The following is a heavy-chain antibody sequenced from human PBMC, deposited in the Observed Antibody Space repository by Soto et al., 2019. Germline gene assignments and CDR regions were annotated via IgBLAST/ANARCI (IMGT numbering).Heavy chain of an antibody. V-gene: IGHV4-4*07. CDR2: IHSTGSD. D-gene: IGHD7-27*01. CDR1: AASIRDYY. CDR3: AREGLGFDY. Sequence: QVQLQESGPGLVKPSETLSLTCTVSAASIRDYYWSWIRQPAGRGLEWLGRIHSTGSDNVNPSLRSRASMSVDTSKNQFSLKLKSVPAADTAVYYCAREGLGFDYWGQRTLVTVSS. J-gene: IGHJ4*02.